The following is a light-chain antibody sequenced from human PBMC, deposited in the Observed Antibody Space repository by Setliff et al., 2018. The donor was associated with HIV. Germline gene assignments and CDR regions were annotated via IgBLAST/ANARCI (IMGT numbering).Light chain of an antibody. Sequence: QSVLTQPASVSGSPGQSITISCTGTSTDVGGYDSVSWYQQHPGKAPKLMIYDVSNRPSGVSNRFSGSKSGNTASLTISGLQAEDEADYYCSSSTTSSSTPYVFGTGTKVTV. CDR3: SSSTTSSSTPYV. V-gene: IGLV2-14*03. CDR1: STDVGGYDS. CDR2: DVS. J-gene: IGLJ1*01.